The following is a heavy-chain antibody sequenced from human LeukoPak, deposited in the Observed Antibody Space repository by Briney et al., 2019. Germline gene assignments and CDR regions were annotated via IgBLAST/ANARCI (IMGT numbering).Heavy chain of an antibody. CDR1: GYSISSGFF. D-gene: IGHD3-22*01. V-gene: IGHV4-38-2*02. CDR2: IYHSGST. Sequence: PSETLSLTCTVSGYSISSGFFWGWIRQPRGKGLEWIGSIYHSGSTYYNPSLKSRVTISVDTSKNQFSLKLSSVTAADTAAYYCARHRPPVIVDKGPFDYWGQGTLVTVSS. J-gene: IGHJ4*02. CDR3: ARHRPPVIVDKGPFDY.